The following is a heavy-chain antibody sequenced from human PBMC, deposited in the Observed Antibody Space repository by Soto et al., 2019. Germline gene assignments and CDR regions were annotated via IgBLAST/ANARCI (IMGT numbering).Heavy chain of an antibody. J-gene: IGHJ6*02. CDR3: ARHPLVDTAMVNSYGMDV. Sequence: PSETLSLTCTVSGGSISSSSYYWGWIRQPPGKGLEWIGSIYYSGSTYYNPSLKSRVTISVDTSKNQFSLKLSSVTAADTAVYYCARHPLVDTAMVNSYGMDVWGQGTTVTVSS. D-gene: IGHD5-18*01. CDR1: GGSISSSSYY. V-gene: IGHV4-39*01. CDR2: IYYSGST.